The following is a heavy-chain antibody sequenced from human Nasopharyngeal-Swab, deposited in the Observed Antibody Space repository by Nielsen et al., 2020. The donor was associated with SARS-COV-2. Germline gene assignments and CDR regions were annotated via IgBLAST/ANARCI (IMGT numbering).Heavy chain of an antibody. V-gene: IGHV3-30*01. J-gene: IGHJ4*01. CDR1: GFIFSAHH. D-gene: IGHD1-1*01. Sequence: GESLNTSCAASGFIFSAHHVHWVRQAPGKGLQWVAVASYHGNTDRYADSVKGRFTFSRDSANNTLYLQMNSLKAEYTAIYYCARQATGLDYWGHGILVTVSS. CDR3: ARQATGLDY. CDR2: ASYHGNTD.